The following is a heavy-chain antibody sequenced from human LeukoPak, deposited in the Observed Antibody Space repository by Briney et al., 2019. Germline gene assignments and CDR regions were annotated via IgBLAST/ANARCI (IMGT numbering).Heavy chain of an antibody. V-gene: IGHV3-23*01. Sequence: GGSLRLSCAASGFTFSSYAMSWVRQAPGKGLEWVSAISGSGGSTYYADSVKGRFTISRDNSKNTLYLQMNSLRAEDTAVYYCARDLYYDSSGSGAEYFQHWGQGTLVTVSS. CDR3: ARDLYYDSSGSGAEYFQH. CDR1: GFTFSSYA. CDR2: ISGSGGST. J-gene: IGHJ1*01. D-gene: IGHD3-22*01.